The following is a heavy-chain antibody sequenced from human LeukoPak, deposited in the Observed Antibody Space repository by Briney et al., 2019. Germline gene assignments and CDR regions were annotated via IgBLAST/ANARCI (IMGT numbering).Heavy chain of an antibody. Sequence: GASVTVSCKASGGTFSSYAISWVRQAPGQGLEWMGGIIPIFGTANYAQKFQGRVTITTDESTSTAYMELSSLRSEDTAVYYCARSVFRYSSSWYLDPWGQGTLVTVSS. CDR2: IIPIFGTA. D-gene: IGHD6-13*01. V-gene: IGHV1-69*05. CDR3: ARSVFRYSSSWYLDP. CDR1: GGTFSSYA. J-gene: IGHJ5*02.